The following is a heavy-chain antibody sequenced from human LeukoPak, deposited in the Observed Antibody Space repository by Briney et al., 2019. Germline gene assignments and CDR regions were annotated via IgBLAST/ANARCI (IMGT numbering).Heavy chain of an antibody. D-gene: IGHD6-13*01. V-gene: IGHV3-49*04. Sequence: GRSLRLSCSASGFAFGDYAMSWVRQAPGGGLEWVGFIRSKPYGETTEYAASAKGRFTISRDDSKNIVYLQMNSLKVEHTALYYCPRNRGIATAGILQAPHDYWGQGTHVTVSS. CDR1: GFAFGDYA. J-gene: IGHJ4*02. CDR2: IRSKPYGETT. CDR3: PRNRGIATAGILQAPHDY.